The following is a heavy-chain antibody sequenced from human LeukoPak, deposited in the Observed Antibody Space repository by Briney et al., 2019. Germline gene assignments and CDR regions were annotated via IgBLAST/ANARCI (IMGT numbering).Heavy chain of an antibody. CDR2: IQGSDGST. D-gene: IGHD6-19*01. Sequence: GGSLRLSCAASGFTVSNYAMSWVRHTRGKGLEWVSIIQGSDGSTYYADSVKDRFTTSRDNPKNTLYLEMNNLRAEDTALYYCAKARYTAGCYTFYYWGQGTQVTVSS. CDR3: AKARYTAGCYTFYY. V-gene: IGHV3-23*01. J-gene: IGHJ4*02. CDR1: GFTVSNYA.